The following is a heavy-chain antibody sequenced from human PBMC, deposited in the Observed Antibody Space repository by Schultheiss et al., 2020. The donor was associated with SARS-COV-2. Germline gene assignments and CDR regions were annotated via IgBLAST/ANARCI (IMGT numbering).Heavy chain of an antibody. CDR3: AKDFNEQYYYGMDV. CDR2: ISGGAVNT. D-gene: IGHD3-16*01. CDR1: GFTFSSYA. Sequence: GEFLKISCAASGFTFSSYAMSWVRQAPGKGLEWVSAISGGAVNTHYADSVKGRFTISRDNSKHTLYLQMNSLRAEDTAVYYCAKDFNEQYYYGMDVWGQGTTVTVSS. V-gene: IGHV3-23*01. J-gene: IGHJ6*02.